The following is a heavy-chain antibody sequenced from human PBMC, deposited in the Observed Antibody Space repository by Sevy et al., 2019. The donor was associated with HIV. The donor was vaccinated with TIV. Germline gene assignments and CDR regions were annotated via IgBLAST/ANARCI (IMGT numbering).Heavy chain of an antibody. CDR3: ARVNDVSGST. D-gene: IGHD3-10*01. CDR1: GFTFRTYN. J-gene: IGHJ5*02. CDR2: ISPNSITI. V-gene: IGHV3-48*02. Sequence: GSLRLSCAASGFTFRTYNMNWVRQAPGKGLEWVSYISPNSITIYYADSVKGRFTISRDNAKNSLYLQMNSLRDDDTAVYYCARVNDVSGSTWGQGTLVTVSS.